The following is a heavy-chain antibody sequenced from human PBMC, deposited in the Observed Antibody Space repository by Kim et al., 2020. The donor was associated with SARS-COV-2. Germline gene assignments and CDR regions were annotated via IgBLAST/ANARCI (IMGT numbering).Heavy chain of an antibody. CDR3: ARVPHFFMTTVNITDYYGMDV. J-gene: IGHJ6*02. D-gene: IGHD4-17*01. Sequence: SVKVSCKASGGTFSNYVISWVRQAPGQGLEWMGGVIPIFDTTDYAQKFQGRLTITADESTSTAYMELSSLRSEDTAVYYCARVPHFFMTTVNITDYYGMDVWGQGTTVTVSS. CDR2: VIPIFDTT. CDR1: GGTFSNYV. V-gene: IGHV1-69*13.